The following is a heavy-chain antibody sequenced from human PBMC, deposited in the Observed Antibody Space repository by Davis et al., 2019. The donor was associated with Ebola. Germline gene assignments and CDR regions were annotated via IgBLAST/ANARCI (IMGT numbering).Heavy chain of an antibody. CDR1: GFTFSSYS. V-gene: IGHV3-21*01. CDR3: VRDNFRKLYVVGATVGMDV. Sequence: PGGSLRLSCAASGFTFSSYSMNWVRQAPGKGLEWVASISGSSSSSSYIFYADSVKGRFTISRDNAKNSLYLQMHSLRAEDTALYYCVRDNFRKLYVVGATVGMDVWGQGTTVTVSS. CDR2: ISGSSSSSSYI. J-gene: IGHJ6*02. D-gene: IGHD1-26*01.